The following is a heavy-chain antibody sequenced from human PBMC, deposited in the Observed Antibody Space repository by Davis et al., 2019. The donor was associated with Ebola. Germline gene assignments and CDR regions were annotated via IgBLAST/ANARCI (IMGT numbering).Heavy chain of an antibody. Sequence: GESLKISCAASGFTFSSYSMNWVRQAPGKGLEWVSSISSSSSYIYYADSVKARFTISRDNAKNSLYLQMNSLRAEDTAVYYCAPSSIAARPGYYYGMDVWGQETTVTVSS. CDR1: GFTFSSYS. CDR3: APSSIAARPGYYYGMDV. J-gene: IGHJ6*02. D-gene: IGHD6-6*01. CDR2: ISSSSSYI. V-gene: IGHV3-21*01.